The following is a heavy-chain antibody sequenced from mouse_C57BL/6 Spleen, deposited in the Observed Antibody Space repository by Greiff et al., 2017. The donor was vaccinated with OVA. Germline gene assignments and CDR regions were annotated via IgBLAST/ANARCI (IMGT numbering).Heavy chain of an antibody. V-gene: IGHV1-80*01. Sequence: VQLQQSWAELVKPGASVKISCKASGYAFSSYWMNWVKQRPGKGLEWIGQIYPGDGDTNYNGKFKGKATLTADKSSSTAYMQLSSLTSEDSAVYFCARLTGTGAMDYWGQGTSVTVSS. J-gene: IGHJ4*01. D-gene: IGHD4-1*01. CDR2: IYPGDGDT. CDR3: ARLTGTGAMDY. CDR1: GYAFSSYW.